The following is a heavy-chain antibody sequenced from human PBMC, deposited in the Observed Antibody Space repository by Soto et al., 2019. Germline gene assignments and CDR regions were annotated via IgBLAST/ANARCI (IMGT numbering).Heavy chain of an antibody. J-gene: IGHJ6*02. D-gene: IGHD2-15*01. V-gene: IGHV1-69*12. Sequence: QVQLVQSGAEVKKPGSSVKVSCKASGGTFSSYALSWVRQAPGQGLERMGGIIHIFGTANYAQNFQRRVTITAGESTRTAYMELSSMRSEHTAVYYCARHPGGRGYYYGMDVWGQGTTVTVSS. CDR1: GGTFSSYA. CDR2: IIHIFGTA. CDR3: ARHPGGRGYYYGMDV.